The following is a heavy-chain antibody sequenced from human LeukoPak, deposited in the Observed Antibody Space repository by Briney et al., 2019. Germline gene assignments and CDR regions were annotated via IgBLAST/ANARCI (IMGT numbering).Heavy chain of an antibody. CDR1: GGSISSSNW. CDR2: IYHSGST. J-gene: IGHJ4*02. CDR3: ATGTPLGPRRYYFDY. D-gene: IGHD1-14*01. V-gene: IGHV4-4*02. Sequence: PSETLSLTCAVSGGSISSSNWWSWVRQPPGKGLEWIGEIYHSGSTNYNPSLKSRVTISVDKSKNQFSLKLSSVTAADTAVYYCATGTPLGPRRYYFDYWGQGTLVTVSS.